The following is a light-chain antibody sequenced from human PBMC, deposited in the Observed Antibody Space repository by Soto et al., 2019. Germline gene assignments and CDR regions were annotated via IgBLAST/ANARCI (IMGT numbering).Light chain of an antibody. J-gene: IGKJ5*01. CDR2: KAS. CDR1: QSISRC. CDR3: QQYSGDSRT. Sequence: DIQMTQSPATLSASVGDRVTITCRASQSISRCLTWYQQKPGKAPKLLIYKASTLKSGVPSRFSGSESGTEFTLTISSLQPDDFATYYCQQYSGDSRTFGQGTRLEIK. V-gene: IGKV1-5*03.